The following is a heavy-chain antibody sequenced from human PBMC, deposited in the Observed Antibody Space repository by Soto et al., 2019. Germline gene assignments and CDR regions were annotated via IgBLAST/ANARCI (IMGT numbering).Heavy chain of an antibody. CDR3: ATEGAYYDILTGYSSDYYYGMDV. D-gene: IGHD3-9*01. V-gene: IGHV3-48*02. CDR2: ISSSSSTI. Sequence: GGSLSLSCAASGFPFHSSSMNWALPAPCKGLEWVSYISSSSSTIYYADSVKGRFTISRDNAKNSLYLQMNSLRDEDTAVYYCATEGAYYDILTGYSSDYYYGMDVWGQGT. J-gene: IGHJ6*02. CDR1: GFPFHSSS.